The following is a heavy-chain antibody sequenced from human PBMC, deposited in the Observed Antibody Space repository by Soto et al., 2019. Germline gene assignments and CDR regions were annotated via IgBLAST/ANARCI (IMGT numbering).Heavy chain of an antibody. J-gene: IGHJ4*02. Sequence: QITLKESGPTLVQPTQTLTLTCTFSGISLGTTGVGVGWIRQPPGKPLEWLALIYWDDEKRYSPFLKTKLTIIKDTPNVQVVLIMTTMDPVDPATYFFARGFYTCTGYFDSWGQGSQVAFSS. CDR1: GISLGTTGVG. D-gene: IGHD3-3*01. CDR3: ARGFYTCTGYFDS. CDR2: IYWDDEK. V-gene: IGHV2-5*02.